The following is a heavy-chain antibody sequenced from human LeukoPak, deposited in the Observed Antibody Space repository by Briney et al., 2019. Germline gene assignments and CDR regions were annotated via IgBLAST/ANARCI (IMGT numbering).Heavy chain of an antibody. D-gene: IGHD1-26*01. CDR3: AKEKHSGSRGFVSWFDP. J-gene: IGHJ5*02. V-gene: IGHV3-9*01. Sequence: SLRLSCAASGFTFEDYAMHGVRHAPGKVLEWVSGISWNSGSIGYADSVKGRFTISRDNAKNSLYLQMNSLRAEDTALYYCAKEKHSGSRGFVSWFDPWGQGTLVTVSS. CDR2: ISWNSGSI. CDR1: GFTFEDYA.